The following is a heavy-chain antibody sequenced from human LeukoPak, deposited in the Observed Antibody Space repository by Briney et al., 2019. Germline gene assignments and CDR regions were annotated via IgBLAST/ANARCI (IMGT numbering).Heavy chain of an antibody. CDR2: IYYSGNS. CDR3: ARVMRKWFDP. J-gene: IGHJ5*02. V-gene: IGHV4-30-2*01. Sequence: SQTLSLTCAVSGGSISSGGSSLSWIRQPPGKGLEWIGYIYYSGNSYYNPSLKSRVTISVDRSKNQFSLKLSSVTAADTAVYYCARVMRKWFDPWGQGTLVTVSS. CDR1: GGSISSGGSS.